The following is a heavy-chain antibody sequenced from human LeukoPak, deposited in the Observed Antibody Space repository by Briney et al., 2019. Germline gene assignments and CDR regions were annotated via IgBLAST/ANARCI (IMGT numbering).Heavy chain of an antibody. D-gene: IGHD3-3*01. CDR1: GFTFSSYS. V-gene: IGHV3-21*01. CDR2: ISSSSSYI. CDR3: ARDRNDFWSYYFDY. J-gene: IGHJ4*02. Sequence: GGSLRLSCAASGFTFSSYSMNWVRQAPGKGLEWVSSISSSSSYIYYADSVKSRFTISRDNAKNSLYLQMNSLRAEDTAVYYCARDRNDFWSYYFDYWGQGTLVTVSS.